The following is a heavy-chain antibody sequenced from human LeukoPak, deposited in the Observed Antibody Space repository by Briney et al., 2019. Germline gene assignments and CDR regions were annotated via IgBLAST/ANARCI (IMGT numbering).Heavy chain of an antibody. Sequence: GGSLRLSCAASGFTFSSYGMHWVRQAPGKGLEWVAVISYDGSNKYYADSVKGRFTISRDNSKNTLHLQMNSLRPEDTAVYYCAKDRFGEYHPFDYWRQGTRVTVSS. J-gene: IGHJ4*02. CDR3: AKDRFGEYHPFDY. V-gene: IGHV3-30*18. D-gene: IGHD3-10*01. CDR2: ISYDGSNK. CDR1: GFTFSSYG.